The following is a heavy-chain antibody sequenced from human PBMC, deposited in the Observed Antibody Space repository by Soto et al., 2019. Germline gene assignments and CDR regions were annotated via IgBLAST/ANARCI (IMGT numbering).Heavy chain of an antibody. CDR1: GFTFSSYW. CDR2: IKQDGSEK. J-gene: IGHJ6*02. D-gene: IGHD1-1*01. Sequence: GSLRLSCAASGFTFSSYWMSWVRQAPGKGLEWVANIKQDGSEKYYVDSVKGRFTISRDNAKNSLYLQMNSLRAEDTAVYYCARTPPGRTTPYYYYYYGMDVWGQGTTVTRLL. CDR3: ARTPPGRTTPYYYYYYGMDV. V-gene: IGHV3-7*03.